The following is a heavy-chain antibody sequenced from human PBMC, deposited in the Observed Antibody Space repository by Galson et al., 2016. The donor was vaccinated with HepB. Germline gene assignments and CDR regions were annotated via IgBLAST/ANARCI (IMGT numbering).Heavy chain of an antibody. CDR1: GFIFSRYW. Sequence: SLRLSCAASGFIFSRYWVAWVRQAPGKTLEWVANINEDGSEEKFVDSVKGRFTISRDNTKKTVYLQMSSLRVDDTAVFYYATERDYGIMDYWGRGTLVTVSS. CDR2: INEDGSEE. V-gene: IGHV3-7*01. CDR3: ATERDYGIMDY. D-gene: IGHD4-17*01. J-gene: IGHJ4*02.